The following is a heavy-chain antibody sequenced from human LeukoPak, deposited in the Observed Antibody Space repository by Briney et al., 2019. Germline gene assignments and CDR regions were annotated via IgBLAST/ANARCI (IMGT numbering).Heavy chain of an antibody. CDR2: FYPSGST. Sequence: SETLSLTCTVSGGSISNYYWSWIRQPAGKGLEWIGRFYPSGSTNCNPSLKSRVTMSVDTSKNQLSLKLTSVTAADTAVYYCARDQGGPAPFDPWGQGTLVTVSS. V-gene: IGHV4-4*07. CDR3: ARDQGGPAPFDP. D-gene: IGHD3-16*01. J-gene: IGHJ5*02. CDR1: GGSISNYY.